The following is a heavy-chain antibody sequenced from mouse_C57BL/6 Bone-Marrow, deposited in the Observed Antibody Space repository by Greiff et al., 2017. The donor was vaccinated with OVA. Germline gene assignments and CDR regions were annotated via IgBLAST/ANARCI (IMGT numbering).Heavy chain of an antibody. CDR2: IDPENGDT. J-gene: IGHJ2*01. V-gene: IGHV14-4*01. CDR3: TTWRDPHYFDY. CDR1: GFNITDDY. D-gene: IGHD3-3*01. Sequence: EVQLQQSGAELVRPGASVKLSCTASGFNITDDYMHWVKQRPEQGLEWIGWIDPENGDTEYASKFQGKATITADTSSNTAYLQLSSLTSEDTAVYYCTTWRDPHYFDYWGQGTTLTVSS.